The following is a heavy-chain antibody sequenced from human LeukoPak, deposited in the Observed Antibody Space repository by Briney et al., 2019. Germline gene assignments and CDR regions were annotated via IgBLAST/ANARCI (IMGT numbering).Heavy chain of an antibody. J-gene: IGHJ5*02. CDR3: AREGPAFLVRGVRTLDP. D-gene: IGHD3-10*01. CDR1: GGSISSGDYY. V-gene: IGHV4-30-4*08. CDR2: IYYSGST. Sequence: PSETLSLTCTVSGGSISSGDYYWSWIRQPPGKGLEWIGYIYYSGSTYYNPSLKSRVTISVDTSKNQFSLKLSSVTAADTAVYYCAREGPAFLVRGVRTLDPWGQGTLVTVSS.